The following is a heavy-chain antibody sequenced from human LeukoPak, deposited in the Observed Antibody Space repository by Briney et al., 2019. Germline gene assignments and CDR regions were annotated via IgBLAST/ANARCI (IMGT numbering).Heavy chain of an antibody. CDR2: ITNGSSYK. Sequence: PGGSLRLSCAASGFTFSSYSMNWVRQAPGRGLEWVSSITNGSSYKYYADSVKGRFTISRDNAKNTLYLQMNSLIAEDTAVYYCECCDCYYDSGSYYHGYWGQGTLVTVSS. V-gene: IGHV3-21*01. CDR1: GFTFSSYS. CDR3: ECCDCYYDSGSYYHGY. J-gene: IGHJ4*02. D-gene: IGHD3-10*01.